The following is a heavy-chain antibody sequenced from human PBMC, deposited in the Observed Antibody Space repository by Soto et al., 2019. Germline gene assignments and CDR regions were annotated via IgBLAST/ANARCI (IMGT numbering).Heavy chain of an antibody. V-gene: IGHV3-15*07. D-gene: IGHD2-15*01. CDR1: GFTFSNSW. J-gene: IGHJ4*02. CDR2: IKSKTDGGTT. Sequence: PGGSLRLSCAASGFTFSNSWMNWVRQAPGKGLEWVGRIKSKTDGGTTDYAAPVKGRFTISRDDSKNTLYLQMNSLRAEDTAVYYCAKRGGEWWQTETWLEFDYWGQGTLVTVSS. CDR3: AKRGGEWWQTETWLEFDY.